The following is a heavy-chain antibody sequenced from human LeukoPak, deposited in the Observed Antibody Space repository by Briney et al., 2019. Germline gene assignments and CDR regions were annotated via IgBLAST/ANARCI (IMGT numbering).Heavy chain of an antibody. D-gene: IGHD6-13*01. CDR1: GGSISSYY. V-gene: IGHV4-59*01. J-gene: IGHJ4*02. CDR3: ARGNKREGAAAE. CDR2: IYYSGST. Sequence: PSETLSLTCTVSGGSISSYYWSWIRQPPGKGLEWIGYIYYSGSTNYNPPLKSRVTISVDTSKNQFSLKLSSVTAADTAVYYCARGNKREGAAAEWGQGTLVTVSS.